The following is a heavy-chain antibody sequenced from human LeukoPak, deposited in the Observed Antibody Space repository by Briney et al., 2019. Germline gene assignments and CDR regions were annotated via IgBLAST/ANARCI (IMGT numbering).Heavy chain of an antibody. D-gene: IGHD3-10*01. J-gene: IGHJ4*02. Sequence: SETLSLTCTVSGGSISSYYWGWIRQPARKGLEWIGRIYTSGSTNYNPSLKSRVTMSVDTSKNQFSLTLSSVTAADTAVYYCAREGSGPYYFDYWGQGTLVTVSS. CDR1: GGSISSYY. CDR3: AREGSGPYYFDY. V-gene: IGHV4-4*07. CDR2: IYTSGST.